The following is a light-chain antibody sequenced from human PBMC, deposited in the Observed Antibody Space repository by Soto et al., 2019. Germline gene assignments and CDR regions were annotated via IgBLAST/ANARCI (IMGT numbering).Light chain of an antibody. Sequence: AIRMTQSPSSLSASTGDRVTITCRASQGISSYLAWYQQKPGKAPKLLIYAASTLQSGVPSRFSGSGSGTDFPLTISCLQSEDFATYYCPQYYSYPRTFGQGTKVDIK. CDR3: PQYYSYPRT. V-gene: IGKV1-8*01. CDR1: QGISSY. J-gene: IGKJ1*01. CDR2: AAS.